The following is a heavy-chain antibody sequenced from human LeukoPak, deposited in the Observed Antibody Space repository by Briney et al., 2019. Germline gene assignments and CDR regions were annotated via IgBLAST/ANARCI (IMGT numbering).Heavy chain of an antibody. CDR1: GYTFTSYG. Sequence: GASVKVSCKASGYTFTSYGISWVRQAPGQGLEWMGWISAYNGNTNYAQKLQGRVTMTTDTSTSTAYMELRSLRSDDTAVCYCAITSSGVVVAARGNYFDYWGQGTLVTVSS. J-gene: IGHJ4*02. D-gene: IGHD2-15*01. CDR2: ISAYNGNT. V-gene: IGHV1-18*01. CDR3: AITSSGVVVAARGNYFDY.